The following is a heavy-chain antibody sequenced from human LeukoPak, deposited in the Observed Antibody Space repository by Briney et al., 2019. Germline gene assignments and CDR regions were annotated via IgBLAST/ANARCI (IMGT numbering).Heavy chain of an antibody. V-gene: IGHV3-74*01. J-gene: IGHJ4*02. D-gene: IGHD6-6*01. Sequence: GGSLRLSCTASGFSFSGHWMHWARQLPGKGLVWASRINPTGSTTSYADSVKGRFTVSRDNAKNTLYLQVNNLRAEDTAVYYCARGPNSNWSGLDFWGQGTLLTVSS. CDR2: INPTGSTT. CDR1: GFSFSGHW. CDR3: ARGPNSNWSGLDF.